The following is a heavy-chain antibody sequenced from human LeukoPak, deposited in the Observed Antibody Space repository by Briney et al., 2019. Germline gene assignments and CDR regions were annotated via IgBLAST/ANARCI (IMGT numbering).Heavy chain of an antibody. J-gene: IGHJ4*02. CDR2: MKQDGSEK. Sequence: GGSLRLSCAASGFTFSRYWMSWVRQAPGKGLEWVASMKQDGSEKYYVDSVMGRFTISRDNAKNSLYLRMNSVRAEDTAVYYCARVDSGGSIPDYWGQGTLVIVSS. V-gene: IGHV3-7*01. CDR3: ARVDSGGSIPDY. D-gene: IGHD3-22*01. CDR1: GFTFSRYW.